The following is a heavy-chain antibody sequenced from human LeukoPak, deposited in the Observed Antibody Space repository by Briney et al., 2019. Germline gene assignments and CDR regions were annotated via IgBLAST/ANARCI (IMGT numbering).Heavy chain of an antibody. Sequence: GGSLRLSCAASGVTLSSYAMSWARQAPGKGLEWVSGISSSGSGGNTYYADSVKGRFTISRDNSKNTLYLQLSSLRAEDTAVYYCASKRPMSLGAFDIWGQGAMVTVSS. J-gene: IGHJ3*02. CDR2: ISSSGSGGNT. CDR3: ASKRPMSLGAFDI. V-gene: IGHV3-23*01. CDR1: GVTLSSYA. D-gene: IGHD3-10*02.